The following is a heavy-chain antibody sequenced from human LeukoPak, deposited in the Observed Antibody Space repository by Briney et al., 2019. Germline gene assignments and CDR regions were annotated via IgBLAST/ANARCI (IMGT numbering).Heavy chain of an antibody. CDR2: INGDGSST. CDR3: ARDPRNKGFDP. D-gene: IGHD1/OR15-1a*01. CDR1: GFTFSSYA. J-gene: IGHJ5*02. Sequence: PGGSLRLSCAASGFTFSSYAMSWVRQAPGKGLVWVSTINGDGSSTNYADSVKGRFTISRDNAKNTLYLEMNSLRVEDTAVYYCARDPRNKGFDPWGQGTLVTVSS. V-gene: IGHV3-74*01.